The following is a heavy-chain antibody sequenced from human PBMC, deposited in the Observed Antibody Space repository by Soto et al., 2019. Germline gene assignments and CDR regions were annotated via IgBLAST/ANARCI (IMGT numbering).Heavy chain of an antibody. Sequence: PGGSLRLSCAASGFTVSSNYMSWVRQAPGKGLEWVSVIYSGGNTYYADSVKGRFTISRDNSKNTLYLQMNSLRAEDTAVYYCARGPAGTLPFDYWGQGTLVTVSS. CDR3: ARGPAGTLPFDY. CDR1: GFTVSSNY. J-gene: IGHJ4*02. CDR2: IYSGGNT. V-gene: IGHV3-53*01. D-gene: IGHD1-26*01.